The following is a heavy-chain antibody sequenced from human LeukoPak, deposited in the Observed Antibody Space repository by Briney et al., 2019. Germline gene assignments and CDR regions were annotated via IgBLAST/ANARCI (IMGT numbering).Heavy chain of an antibody. CDR3: AKSPVPYCSGGSCYGMDV. CDR1: GFTFSSYA. J-gene: IGHJ6*02. Sequence: GGSLRLSCAASGFTFSSYAMSWVRQAPGKGLEWVSVISGSGGSTYYADSVKGRFIISRDNSKNTLYLQMNSLRVEDTAGYYCAKSPVPYCSGGSCYGMDVWGQGTTVTVSS. V-gene: IGHV3-23*01. D-gene: IGHD2-15*01. CDR2: ISGSGGST.